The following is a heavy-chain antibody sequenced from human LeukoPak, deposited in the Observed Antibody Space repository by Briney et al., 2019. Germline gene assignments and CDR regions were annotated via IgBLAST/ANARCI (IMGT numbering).Heavy chain of an antibody. CDR1: GFTFSSYA. J-gene: IGHJ6*02. Sequence: GGSLRLSCAASGFTFSSYAMHWVRQAPGKGLEWVAVISYDGSNKYYADSVKGRFTISRDNSKNTLYLQMNSLRAEDTAVYYCARPSSEGYRGYVYYGMDVWGQGTTVTVSS. D-gene: IGHD5-12*01. CDR3: ARPSSEGYRGYVYYGMDV. CDR2: ISYDGSNK. V-gene: IGHV3-30*04.